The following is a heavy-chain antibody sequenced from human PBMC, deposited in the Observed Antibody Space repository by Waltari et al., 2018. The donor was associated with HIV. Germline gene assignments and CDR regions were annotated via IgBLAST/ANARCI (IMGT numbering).Heavy chain of an antibody. CDR1: GGSISSSNYY. D-gene: IGHD6-6*01. J-gene: IGHJ4*02. CDR3: ARHPCIAARWRCYFDY. CDR2: IYYSGST. V-gene: IGHV4-39*01. Sequence: QLQLQESGPGLVKPSETLSLTCTVSGGSISSSNYYWGWIRLPPGNGLEWIGSIYYSGSTYYNPSLKSRVTISVDTPKNQFSLKLSSVTAADTAVYYCARHPCIAARWRCYFDYWGQGTLVSVSS.